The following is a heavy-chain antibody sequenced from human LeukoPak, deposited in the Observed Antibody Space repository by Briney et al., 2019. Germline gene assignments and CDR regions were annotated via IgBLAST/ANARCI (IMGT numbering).Heavy chain of an antibody. D-gene: IGHD2-2*01. V-gene: IGHV4-34*01. Sequence: SETLSLTCAVYRGSFSDYYWSWIRQPPGKGLEWIGEINHSGSANYNPSLKSRVTISVDTSKNQFSLKLSSVTAADTAVYYCARHVIVVVPAATRWDYYYYYYMDVWGKGTTVTISS. J-gene: IGHJ6*03. CDR2: INHSGSA. CDR1: RGSFSDYY. CDR3: ARHVIVVVPAATRWDYYYYYYMDV.